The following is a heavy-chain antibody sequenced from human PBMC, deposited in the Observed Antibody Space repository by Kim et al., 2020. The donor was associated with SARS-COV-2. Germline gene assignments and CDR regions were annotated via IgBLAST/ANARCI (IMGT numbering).Heavy chain of an antibody. J-gene: IGHJ3*02. Sequence: FQGRVTMTRDTSTSTVYMELSSLRSEDTAVYYCARDHYDSSGYYSDAFDIWGQGTMVTVSS. V-gene: IGHV1-46*01. CDR3: ARDHYDSSGYYSDAFDI. D-gene: IGHD3-22*01.